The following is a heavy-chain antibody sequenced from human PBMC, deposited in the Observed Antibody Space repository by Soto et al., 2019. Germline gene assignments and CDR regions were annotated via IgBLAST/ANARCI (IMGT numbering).Heavy chain of an antibody. CDR2: IKQAGSDK. D-gene: IGHD3-3*01. Sequence: EVQLVESGGGLVQPGGSLRLSCAASGFTFSSYWMSWARQAPGPGLEWVANIKQAGSDKYYVASVKGRFTISRDNAKESLYLRMNDLGPWSTAVYYWAGEECVTVRSDYCMDVWGQGTTVTVSS. CDR1: GFTFSSYW. J-gene: IGHJ6*02. CDR3: AGEECVTVRSDYCMDV. V-gene: IGHV3-7*04.